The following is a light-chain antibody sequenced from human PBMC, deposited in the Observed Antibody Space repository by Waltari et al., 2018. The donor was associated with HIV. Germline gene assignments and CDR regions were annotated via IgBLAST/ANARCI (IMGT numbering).Light chain of an antibody. V-gene: IGKV1-39*01. CDR3: QQSYGSPFK. CDR2: SAY. Sequence: DIQMTQSPSSLSASLVDSVVITCRASQAISTYLNWYQQKPGKAPVLLVYSAYTLQPGATSRFRGAGSGRDFSLSISGLQTEDFAIYFCQQSYGSPFKFGPGT. CDR1: QAISTY. J-gene: IGKJ3*01.